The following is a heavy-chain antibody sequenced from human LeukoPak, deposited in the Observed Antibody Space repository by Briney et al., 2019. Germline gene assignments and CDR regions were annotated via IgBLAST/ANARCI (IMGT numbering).Heavy chain of an antibody. CDR2: IYHSGST. CDR1: GYSISSGYY. CDR3: ARGGITIFGVVRNWFDP. Sequence: PSETLSLTCAVSGYSISSGYYWGWIRQPPGKGLEWIGSIYHSGSTYYNPSLKSRVTISVDTSKNQFSLKLSSVTAADTAVYYCARGGITIFGVVRNWFDPWGQGTLVTVSS. V-gene: IGHV4-38-2*01. D-gene: IGHD3-3*01. J-gene: IGHJ5*02.